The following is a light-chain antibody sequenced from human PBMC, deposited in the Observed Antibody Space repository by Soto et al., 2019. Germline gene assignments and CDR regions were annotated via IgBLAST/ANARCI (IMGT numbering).Light chain of an antibody. CDR1: QSVSSF. J-gene: IGKJ2*01. CDR2: DAV. V-gene: IGKV3-11*01. Sequence: EIELTQSPATLSLSPGERATLSCRASQSVSSFLVWYQQKPGQAPRLLIYDAVNRATGVPDRFSGSYSGTDFSLTITRLEPEDFAVYYCEQHVNSVYIFGQGTRLEIK. CDR3: EQHVNSVYI.